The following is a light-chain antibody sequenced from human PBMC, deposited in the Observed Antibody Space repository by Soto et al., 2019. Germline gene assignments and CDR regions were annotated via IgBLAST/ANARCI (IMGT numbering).Light chain of an antibody. V-gene: IGKV1-39*01. CDR3: QQNYSTPLT. CDR2: AAS. J-gene: IGKJ4*01. CDR1: QSISSY. Sequence: DIQMTQSPSSLSASVGDRLTITCRASQSISSYLNWYQQKPGKAPKLLIYAASSLQSGVPSRFSGSGSGTDFTLTISSLQPEDSATYYCQQNYSTPLTFGGGTKVEIK.